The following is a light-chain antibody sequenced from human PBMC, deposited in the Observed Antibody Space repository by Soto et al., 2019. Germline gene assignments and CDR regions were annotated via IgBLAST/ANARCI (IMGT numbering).Light chain of an antibody. CDR3: QSYDTGLTGHVL. CDR2: AST. Sequence: QPVLTQPPSASGTPGQRVTISCSGSSSNIGSNTVNWYQQLPGTAPKLLIYASTNRPSGVPDRFSGSKSDTSASLAITGLQIDDEADYYCQSYDTGLTGHVLFGGGTKLTVL. J-gene: IGLJ2*01. V-gene: IGLV1-44*01. CDR1: SSNIGSNT.